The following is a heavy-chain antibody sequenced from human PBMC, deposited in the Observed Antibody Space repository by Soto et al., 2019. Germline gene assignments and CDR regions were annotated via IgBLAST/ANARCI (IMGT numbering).Heavy chain of an antibody. D-gene: IGHD3-16*02. CDR2: ISGSGGST. Sequence: PGGSLRLSCAASGFTFSSYAMSWVRQAPGKGLEWVSAISGSGGSTYYADSVKGRFTISRDNSKNTLYLQMNSLRAEDTAVYYCAKDLNDYVWGSYRYTPAFDDAFDIWGQGTMVTVSS. CDR1: GFTFSSYA. V-gene: IGHV3-23*01. CDR3: AKDLNDYVWGSYRYTPAFDDAFDI. J-gene: IGHJ3*02.